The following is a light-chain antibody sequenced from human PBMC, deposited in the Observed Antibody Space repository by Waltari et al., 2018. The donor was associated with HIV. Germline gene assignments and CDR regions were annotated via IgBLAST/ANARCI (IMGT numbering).Light chain of an antibody. CDR1: EDIDTN. J-gene: IGKJ4*01. V-gene: IGKV6-21*02. CDR2: YAY. CDR3: QQGNKPPLT. Sequence: VMIQSPAFLSVTPGEKVTITCQASEDIDTNLFWYQQKPDQAPKLLIKYAYRSISGVPSRFSGSGSGTQFTFTISALEAGDGATYYCQQGNKPPLTFGGGTKVEI.